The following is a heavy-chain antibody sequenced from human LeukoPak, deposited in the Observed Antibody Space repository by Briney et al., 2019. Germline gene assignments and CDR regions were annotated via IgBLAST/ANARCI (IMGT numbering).Heavy chain of an antibody. CDR3: AGVVVPAATGWFDP. V-gene: IGHV4-4*07. CDR2: IYTSGST. CDR1: GGSISSYY. Sequence: SETLSLTCTVSGGSISSYYWSWIRQPAGKGLEWIGRIYTSGSTNYNPSLKSRVTMSVDTSKNQFSLKLSSVTAADTAVYYCAGVVVPAATGWFDPWGQGTLVTVSS. J-gene: IGHJ5*02. D-gene: IGHD2-2*01.